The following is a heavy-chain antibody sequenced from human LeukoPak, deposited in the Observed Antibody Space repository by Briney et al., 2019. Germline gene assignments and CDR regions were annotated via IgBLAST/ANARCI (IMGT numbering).Heavy chain of an antibody. CDR3: ASISLYYYDSSGYSFDY. J-gene: IGHJ4*02. D-gene: IGHD3-22*01. CDR2: IRYDGSNK. CDR1: GFTFSSYG. Sequence: GSLRLSCAASGFTFSSYGMHWVRQAPGKGLEWVAFIRYDGSNKYYADSVKGRFTISRDNSKNTLYLQMNSLRAEDTAVYYCASISLYYYDSSGYSFDYWGQGTLVTVSS. V-gene: IGHV3-30*02.